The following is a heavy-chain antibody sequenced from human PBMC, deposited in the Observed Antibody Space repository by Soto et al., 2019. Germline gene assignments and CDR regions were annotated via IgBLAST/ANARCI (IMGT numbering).Heavy chain of an antibody. CDR3: ATRITMVRGVITGDY. V-gene: IGHV1-69*02. CDR1: GGTFSSYT. Sequence: ASVKVSCKASGGTFSSYTISWVRQAPGQGLEWMGRIIPILGIANYAQKFQGRVTITADKSTSTAYMELSSLRSEDTAVYYCATRITMVRGVITGDYWGQGTLVTVSS. J-gene: IGHJ4*02. CDR2: IIPILGIA. D-gene: IGHD3-10*01.